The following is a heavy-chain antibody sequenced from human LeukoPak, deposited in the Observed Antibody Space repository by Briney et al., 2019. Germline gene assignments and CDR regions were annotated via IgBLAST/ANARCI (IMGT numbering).Heavy chain of an antibody. CDR3: ARGNSYGSYHFDY. J-gene: IGHJ4*02. CDR2: LFYSGRT. V-gene: IGHV4-59*01. CDR1: GVSISSYY. Sequence: PSETLSLTCSVSGVSISSYYWSRIGQPPGKGLEGIGYLFYSGRTNYNPSLKSRATISVDTSKNHFSVKLSSVTAAHTAVYDCARGNSYGSYHFDYWGKGTLVTVSS. D-gene: IGHD5-18*01.